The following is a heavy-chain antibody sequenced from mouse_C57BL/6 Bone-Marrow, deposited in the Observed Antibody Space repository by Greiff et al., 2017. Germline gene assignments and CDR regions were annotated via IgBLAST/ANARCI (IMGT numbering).Heavy chain of an antibody. J-gene: IGHJ2*01. CDR2: IDPSDSYT. CDR3: AREGNLYFDY. Sequence: QVQLQQPGAELVMPGASVKLSCKASGYTFTSYWMHWVKQRPGQGLEWIGEIDPSDSYTNYNQKFKGKSTLTVDKSSSTAYMQLSSLTSEDSAVYYCAREGNLYFDYWGQGTTRTVSS. CDR1: GYTFTSYW. V-gene: IGHV1-69*01.